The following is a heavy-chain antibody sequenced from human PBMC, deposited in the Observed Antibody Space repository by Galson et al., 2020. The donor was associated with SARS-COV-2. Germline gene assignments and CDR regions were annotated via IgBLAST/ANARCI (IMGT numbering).Heavy chain of an antibody. V-gene: IGHV3-21*01. CDR1: GFPFSSYS. Sequence: GGSLRLSCAASGFPFSSYSMNWVRQAPGKGLEWVSSISAGSSYIYYADSVKGRFTISRDNAKNSLYLQMNSLRAEDTAVYYCAGVGGMATTPANYYYYGLDVWGQGTTVTVSS. CDR2: ISAGSSYI. CDR3: AGVGGMATTPANYYYYGLDV. D-gene: IGHD2-15*01. J-gene: IGHJ6*02.